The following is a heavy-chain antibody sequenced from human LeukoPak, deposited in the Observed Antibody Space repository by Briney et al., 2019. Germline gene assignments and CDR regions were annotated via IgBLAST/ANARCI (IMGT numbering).Heavy chain of an antibody. CDR2: ISSSSSYI. V-gene: IGHV3-21*01. CDR1: GFTFSSYS. Sequence: GGSLRLSRAASGFTFSSYSMNWVRQAPGKGLEWVSSISSSSSYIYYADSVKGRFTISRDNAKNSLYLQMNSLRAEDTAVYYCARDSMSYGMDVWGYGTTVTVSS. J-gene: IGHJ6*04. CDR3: ARDSMSYGMDV.